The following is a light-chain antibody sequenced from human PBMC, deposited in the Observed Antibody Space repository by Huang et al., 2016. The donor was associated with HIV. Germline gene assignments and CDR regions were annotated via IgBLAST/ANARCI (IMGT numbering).Light chain of an antibody. CDR1: QSISSW. CDR3: QQYNPYSDLFT. CDR2: KAS. Sequence: DIQMTQSPSTLSASVGDRVTITCRASQSISSWLAWYQQKPGKAPKLLIYKASSLESGVPSRCSGSGSGTEVTLTISSLQPDDFATYYCQQYNPYSDLFTFGPGTKVDIK. V-gene: IGKV1-5*03. J-gene: IGKJ3*01.